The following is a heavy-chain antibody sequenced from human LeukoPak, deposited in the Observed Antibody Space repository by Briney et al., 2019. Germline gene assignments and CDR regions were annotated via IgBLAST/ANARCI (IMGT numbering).Heavy chain of an antibody. CDR2: VSAYNGDR. J-gene: IGHJ4*02. CDR1: GYTFNSFDSSG. CDR3: ARDERRAAAGSTYYFDY. D-gene: IGHD6-13*01. Sequence: GASVKVSCKTSGYTFNSFDSSGISWLRQAPGPGLEWMGWVSAYNGDRNYSPRFQGRVTVTADTSTTTAYMELTNLRPDDTAIYYCARDERRAAAGSTYYFDYWGQGTLVTVSS. V-gene: IGHV1-18*01.